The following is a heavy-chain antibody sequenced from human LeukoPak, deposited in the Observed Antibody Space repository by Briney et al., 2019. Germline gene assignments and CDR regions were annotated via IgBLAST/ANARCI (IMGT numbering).Heavy chain of an antibody. CDR2: ISSSSNII. CDR1: GFSFSSYS. CDR3: AREVSEGFDF. V-gene: IGHV3-48*01. Sequence: GGSLRLSCAASGFSFSSYSMNWVRQAPGKGLEWVSYISSSSNIIYYADSVRGRFTISRDNAKNSLYLQMNSLRAEDTALYYCAREVSEGFDFWGQGTLVTVSS. J-gene: IGHJ4*02. D-gene: IGHD3-22*01.